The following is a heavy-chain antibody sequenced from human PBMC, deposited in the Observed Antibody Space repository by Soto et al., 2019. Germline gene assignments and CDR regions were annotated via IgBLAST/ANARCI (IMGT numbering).Heavy chain of an antibody. V-gene: IGHV4-59*08. Sequence: SETLSLTCPVSAGSIGTYYWSWIRQPPGKGLEYMGYIYSGTTNYNPSLNSRVTISGDTSKNQFSRKLSSVTAADTAVDDCGRISSHGDYAYWGKGTLVSVAS. CDR3: GRISSHGDYAY. D-gene: IGHD4-17*01. CDR1: AGSIGTYY. CDR2: IYSGTT. J-gene: IGHJ4*02.